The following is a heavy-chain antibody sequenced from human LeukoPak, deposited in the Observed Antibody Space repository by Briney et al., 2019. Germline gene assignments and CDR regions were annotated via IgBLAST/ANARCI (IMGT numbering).Heavy chain of an antibody. V-gene: IGHV3-53*01. D-gene: IGHD5-18*01. CDR3: ARDRGYSYGELDY. Sequence: GSLRLSCAASGFTVSSNYMSWVRQAPGKGLEWVSVIYSGGSTYYADSVKGRFTISRDNSKNTLYLQMNSLRAEDTAVYYCARDRGYSYGELDYWGQGTLVTVSS. J-gene: IGHJ4*02. CDR2: IYSGGST. CDR1: GFTVSSNY.